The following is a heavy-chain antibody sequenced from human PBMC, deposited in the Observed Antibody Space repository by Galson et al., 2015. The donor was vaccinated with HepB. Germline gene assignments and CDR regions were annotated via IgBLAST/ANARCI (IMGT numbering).Heavy chain of an antibody. D-gene: IGHD7-27*01. CDR1: GFTFSSYA. J-gene: IGHJ4*02. V-gene: IGHV3-64D*06. CDR3: VKDYATGGFDY. CDR2: ISSNGGST. Sequence: SLRLSCAASGFTFSSYAMHWVRQAPGKGLEYVSAISSNGGSTYYADSVKGRFTISGDNSKNTLYLQMSSLRAEDTAVYYCVKDYATGGFDYWDQGTLVTVSS.